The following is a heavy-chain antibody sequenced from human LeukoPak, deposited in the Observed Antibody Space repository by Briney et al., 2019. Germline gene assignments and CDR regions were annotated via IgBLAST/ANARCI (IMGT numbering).Heavy chain of an antibody. CDR2: ISSSSSYI. V-gene: IGHV3-21*01. CDR3: AKNGDYGDYFDH. J-gene: IGHJ4*02. D-gene: IGHD4-17*01. CDR1: GFTFSSYS. Sequence: GGSLRLSCAASGFTFSSYSMNWVRQAPGKGLEWVSSISSSSSYIYYADSVKGRFAVSRENAKNTLYLQMDSLTAEDTAVYYCAKNGDYGDYFDHWGQGILVTVSS.